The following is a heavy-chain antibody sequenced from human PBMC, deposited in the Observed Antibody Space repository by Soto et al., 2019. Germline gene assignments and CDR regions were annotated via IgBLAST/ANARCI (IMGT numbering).Heavy chain of an antibody. Sequence: PSETLSLTCTVSGGSISSYYWSWIRQPPGKGLEWIGYIYYSGSTNYNPSLKSRVTISVDTSKNQFSLKLSSVTAADTAVYYCARPYSNYGRVWFDPWGQGTLVTVSS. D-gene: IGHD4-4*01. J-gene: IGHJ5*02. CDR2: IYYSGST. V-gene: IGHV4-59*01. CDR3: ARPYSNYGRVWFDP. CDR1: GGSISSYY.